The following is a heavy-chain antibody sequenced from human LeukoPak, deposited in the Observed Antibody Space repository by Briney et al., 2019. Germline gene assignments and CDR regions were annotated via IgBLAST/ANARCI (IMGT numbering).Heavy chain of an antibody. CDR2: IYPGDSDT. J-gene: IGHJ4*02. CDR3: ARLVSAAAGTPFDY. D-gene: IGHD6-13*01. V-gene: IGHV5-51*01. CDR1: GYSFTSCW. Sequence: GESLKISCKGSGYSFTSCWIGWVRQMPGKGLEWMGIIYPGDSDTRYSPSFQGQVTISADKSITTAYLQWSSLKASDTAMFYCARLVSAAAGTPFDYWGQGTLVTVSS.